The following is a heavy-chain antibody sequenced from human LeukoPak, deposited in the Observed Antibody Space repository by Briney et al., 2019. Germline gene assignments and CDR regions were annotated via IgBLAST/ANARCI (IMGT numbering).Heavy chain of an antibody. CDR2: IYTSGST. V-gene: IGHV4-4*07. J-gene: IGHJ3*02. CDR1: GGSISSYY. CDR3: ARDLSEYYDFWSGYYDAFDI. D-gene: IGHD3-3*01. Sequence: SETLSLTCTVSGGSISSYYWSWIRQPAGKGLEWIGRIYTSGSTNYNPSLRSRVTMSVDTSKNQFSLKLSSVTAADTAVYYCARDLSEYYDFWSGYYDAFDIWGQGTMVTVSS.